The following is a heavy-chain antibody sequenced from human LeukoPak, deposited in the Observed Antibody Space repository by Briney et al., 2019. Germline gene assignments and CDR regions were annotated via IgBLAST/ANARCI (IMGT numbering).Heavy chain of an antibody. CDR3: AREDGYPDAFDI. D-gene: IGHD5-18*01. Sequence: SETLSLTCTVSGGSISSGGYYWSWIRQHPGKGLEWIGYIYYSGSTYYNPSLKSRVTMSVDTSKNQFSLKLSSVTAADTAVYYCAREDGYPDAFDIWGQGTMVTVSS. V-gene: IGHV4-31*03. CDR1: GGSISSGGYY. J-gene: IGHJ3*02. CDR2: IYYSGST.